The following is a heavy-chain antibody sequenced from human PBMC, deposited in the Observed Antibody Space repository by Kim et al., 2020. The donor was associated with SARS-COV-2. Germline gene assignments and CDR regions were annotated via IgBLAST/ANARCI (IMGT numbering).Heavy chain of an antibody. V-gene: IGHV5-51*01. CDR1: GYSFTSYW. CDR2: IYPGDSDT. J-gene: IGHJ4*02. CDR3: ASQEYSYGLEPYFDY. Sequence: GESLNISCKGSGYSFTSYWIGWVRQMPGKGLEWMGIIYPGDSDTRYSPSFQGQVTISADKSISTAYLQWSSLKASDTAMYYCASQEYSYGLEPYFDYWGQGTLVTVSS. D-gene: IGHD5-18*01.